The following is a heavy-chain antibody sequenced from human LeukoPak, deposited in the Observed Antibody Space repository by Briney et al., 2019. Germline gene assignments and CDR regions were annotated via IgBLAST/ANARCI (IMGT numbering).Heavy chain of an antibody. D-gene: IGHD2-2*02. CDR3: ARGPILVVPAAIGFDP. Sequence: ASVKVSCKASGYTFTSYYMHWVRQAPGQGLEWMGIINPSGGSTSYAQKFQGRVTMTRDTSTSTVYMELSSLRSEDTAVYYCARGPILVVPAAIGFDPWGQGTLVTVSS. CDR1: GYTFTSYY. CDR2: INPSGGST. J-gene: IGHJ5*02. V-gene: IGHV1-46*01.